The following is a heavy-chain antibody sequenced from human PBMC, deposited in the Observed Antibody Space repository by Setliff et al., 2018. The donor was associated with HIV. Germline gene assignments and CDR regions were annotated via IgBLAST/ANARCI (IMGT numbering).Heavy chain of an antibody. Sequence: GGSLRLSCAASGFTFSSYGMHWVRQAPGKGLEWVANIKEDGSEEYYVDSVKGRFTISRDNAKNSLYLQMNSLRAEDTAVYYCAGDHSITPPHWGQGTLVTVSS. V-gene: IGHV3-7*03. CDR1: GFTFSSYG. D-gene: IGHD3-3*02. CDR2: IKEDGSEE. J-gene: IGHJ4*02. CDR3: AGDHSITPPH.